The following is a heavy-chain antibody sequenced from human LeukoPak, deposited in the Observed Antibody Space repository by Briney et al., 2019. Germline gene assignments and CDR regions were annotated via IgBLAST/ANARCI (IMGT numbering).Heavy chain of an antibody. CDR2: IYYSGST. V-gene: IGHV4-59*08. CDR1: GGSFSGYY. D-gene: IGHD3-22*01. Sequence: PSETLSLTCAVYGGSFSGYYWSWIRQPPGKGLECIGYIYYSGSTNYNPSLKSRVTISVDTSKNQFSLKLSAVTAADTAVYYCARRTGYDTSGYYYYFDRWGQGTLVTVSS. J-gene: IGHJ4*02. CDR3: ARRTGYDTSGYYYYFDR.